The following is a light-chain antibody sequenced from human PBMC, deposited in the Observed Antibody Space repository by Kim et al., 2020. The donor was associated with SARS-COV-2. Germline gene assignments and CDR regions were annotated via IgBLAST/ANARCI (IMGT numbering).Light chain of an antibody. V-gene: IGLV3-19*01. CDR2: GKN. J-gene: IGLJ2*01. CDR3: NSRDSSGNHVV. Sequence: LGQTVRIKWQGDSLRSYYASWYQQKPGQAPVIVIYGKNNRPSGIPDRFSGSSSGNTASLTITGAQAEDEADYYCNSRDSSGNHVVFGGGTQLTVL. CDR1: SLRSYY.